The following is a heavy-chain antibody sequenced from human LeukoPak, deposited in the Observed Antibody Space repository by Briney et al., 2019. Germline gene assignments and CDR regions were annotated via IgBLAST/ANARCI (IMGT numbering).Heavy chain of an antibody. J-gene: IGHJ6*03. CDR3: ARLVSSSFSDYYYYMDV. V-gene: IGHV4-59*01. Sequence: KPSETLSLTCTASGGSISSYYWSWIRQPPGKGLEWIGYIYYSGSTNYNPSLKSRVTISVDTSKNQFSLKLSSVTAADTAVYYCARLVSSSFSDYYYYMDVWGKGTTVTVSS. CDR2: IYYSGST. CDR1: GGSISSYY. D-gene: IGHD6-6*01.